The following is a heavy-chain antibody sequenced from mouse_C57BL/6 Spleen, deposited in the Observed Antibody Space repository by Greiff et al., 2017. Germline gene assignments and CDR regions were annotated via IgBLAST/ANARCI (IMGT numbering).Heavy chain of an antibody. CDR3: ANDRYFDYDD. CDR2: IYPGDGDT. J-gene: IGHJ3*01. CDR1: GYAFSSSW. Sequence: VQLQQSGPELVKPGASVKISCKASGYAFSSSWMNWVKQRPGKGLEWIGRIYPGDGDTNYNGKFKGKATLTGDKSSSTAYMQLSSLTSEDSAVYFCANDRYFDYDDWGQGTLVTVSA. D-gene: IGHD2-4*01. V-gene: IGHV1-82*01.